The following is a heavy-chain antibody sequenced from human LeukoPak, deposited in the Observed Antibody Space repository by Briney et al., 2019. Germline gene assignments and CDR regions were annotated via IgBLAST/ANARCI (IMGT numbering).Heavy chain of an antibody. Sequence: GASVKVSCKASGYAFTTYDINWVRQATGQGPEWIGWMNPNSGNTGYTQNSQGRVTMTRNTSISTAYMELSSLKSEDTAVYYCARGRGSGHKENWFDPWGLGTLVTVSS. CDR3: ARGRGSGHKENWFDP. CDR2: MNPNSGNT. CDR1: GYAFTTYD. D-gene: IGHD6-19*01. J-gene: IGHJ5*02. V-gene: IGHV1-8*01.